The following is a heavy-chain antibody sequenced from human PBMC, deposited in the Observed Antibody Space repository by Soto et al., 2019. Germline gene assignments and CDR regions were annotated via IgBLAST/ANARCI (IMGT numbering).Heavy chain of an antibody. CDR3: GIDGSLGDTAVVDS. D-gene: IGHD5-18*01. CDR1: GFTFSTYG. J-gene: IGHJ4*02. CDR2: IWYDGSNK. Sequence: QVQLVESGGGVVQPGKSLRLSCAASGFTFSTYGMHWVRQAPGKGLEWVAVIWYDGSNKSHGDSLKGRFTISRDNSKNTLYLQINNLRAEDTAVYYCGIDGSLGDTAVVDSWGQGTLVTVSS. V-gene: IGHV3-33*01.